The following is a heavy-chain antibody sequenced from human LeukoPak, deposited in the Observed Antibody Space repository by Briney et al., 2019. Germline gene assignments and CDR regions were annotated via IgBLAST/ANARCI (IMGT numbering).Heavy chain of an antibody. D-gene: IGHD2-2*01. CDR2: IYYSGST. J-gene: IGHJ5*02. CDR3: ARQGGCSSTICLNSWCDP. CDR1: GGSISSYF. Sequence: KRSETLSLTCTASGGSISSYFRSWIRQPPGKGQEWFGIIYYSGSTYYTPSLKGRVTISVDKSKNPLYLQMSSVTAADTAVYYCARQGGCSSTICLNSWCDPWGQGPLVTVS. V-gene: IGHV4-59*08.